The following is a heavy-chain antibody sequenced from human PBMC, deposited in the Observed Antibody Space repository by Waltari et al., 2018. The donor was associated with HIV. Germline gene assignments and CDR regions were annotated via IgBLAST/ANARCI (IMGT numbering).Heavy chain of an antibody. D-gene: IGHD4-17*01. V-gene: IGHV4-34*02. CDR3: ARAGRRHGDHWEYYLDF. Sequence: KQWGAGLLKPADTLSLTCAVYGGSFRGYFWTWIRQSPGKGLEWIGEVDHAGKTHNNPSLKGRITLSSDKSKNQFSLKLTSVTAADTAIYFCARAGRRHGDHWEYYLDFWGRGTQVIVSP. CDR1: GGSFRGYF. CDR2: VDHAGKT. J-gene: IGHJ4*02.